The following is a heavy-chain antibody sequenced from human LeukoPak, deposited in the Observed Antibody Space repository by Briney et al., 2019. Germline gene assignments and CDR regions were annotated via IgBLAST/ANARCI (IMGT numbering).Heavy chain of an antibody. V-gene: IGHV4-38-2*02. CDR2: IYHSGST. CDR3: ARENYGSGSYYTPKSVDY. J-gene: IGHJ4*02. CDR1: GYSISSGYY. Sequence: SETLSLTCTVSGYSISSGYYWGWIRQPPGKGLEWIGSIYHSGSTYYNPSLKSRVTISVDTSKNQFSLKLSSVTAADTAVYYCARENYGSGSYYTPKSVDYWGQGTLVTVSS. D-gene: IGHD3-10*01.